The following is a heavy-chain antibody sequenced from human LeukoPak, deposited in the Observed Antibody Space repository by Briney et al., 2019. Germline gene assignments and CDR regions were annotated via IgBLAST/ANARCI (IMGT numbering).Heavy chain of an antibody. CDR3: ASNGDYGWFDP. Sequence: SETLPLTCTVSGGSISSYYWSWIRQPAGKGLEWIGRIYTSGSTNYNPSLKSRVIMSVDTSKNQFSLKLSSVTAADTAVYYCASNGDYGWFDPWGQGTLVTVSS. D-gene: IGHD4-17*01. J-gene: IGHJ5*02. CDR1: GGSISSYY. V-gene: IGHV4-4*07. CDR2: IYTSGST.